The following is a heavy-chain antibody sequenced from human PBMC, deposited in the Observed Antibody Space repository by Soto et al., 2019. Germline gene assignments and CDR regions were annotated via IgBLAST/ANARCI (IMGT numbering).Heavy chain of an antibody. Sequence: GASVKVSCKASGYSFTSHGISWVRQAPGQGLEWMGGIIPIFGTTNYAQKFQGRVTITADESTSTAYMELSSLRSEDTAVYYCARASLQHCISTSCYWGWFDPWGQGTLVTVSS. V-gene: IGHV1-69*13. CDR3: ARASLQHCISTSCYWGWFDP. J-gene: IGHJ5*02. CDR1: GYSFTSHG. D-gene: IGHD2-2*01. CDR2: IIPIFGTT.